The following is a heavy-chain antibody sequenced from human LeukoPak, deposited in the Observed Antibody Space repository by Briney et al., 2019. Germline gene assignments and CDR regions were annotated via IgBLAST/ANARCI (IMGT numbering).Heavy chain of an antibody. J-gene: IGHJ5*02. D-gene: IGHD4-11*01. CDR1: GFTFSSYW. V-gene: IGHV3-7*01. CDR3: AREYTTVTNWFDP. CDR2: IKQDGSEK. Sequence: GGSLRLSCAASGFTFSSYWMSWVRQAPGKGLEWVANIKQDGSEKYYVDSVKGRFTISRDNAKNSLYLQINSLRAEDTAVYYCAREYTTVTNWFDPWGQGTLVTVSS.